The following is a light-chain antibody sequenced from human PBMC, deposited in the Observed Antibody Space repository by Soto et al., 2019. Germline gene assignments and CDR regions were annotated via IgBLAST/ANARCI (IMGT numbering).Light chain of an antibody. Sequence: DIQMTQSPSSLSASVGDRVTITCQASQAISKYLNWYQQKPGKAPKLLIYDAFNLEIGVPSRFTGSGSRTDFTLTINSLQPEDIATDYCLQYDNLPPITFGQGTRLEI. CDR3: LQYDNLPPIT. V-gene: IGKV1-33*01. J-gene: IGKJ5*01. CDR1: QAISKY. CDR2: DAF.